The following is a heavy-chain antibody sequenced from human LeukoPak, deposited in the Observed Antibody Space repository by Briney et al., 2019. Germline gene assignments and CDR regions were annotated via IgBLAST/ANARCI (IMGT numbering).Heavy chain of an antibody. CDR1: GGSFSGYY. Sequence: NPSETLSLNCAVYGGSFSGYYWTWIRQPPGQGLEWIGYIYHSGSTYYNPSLKSRVTISVDRSKNQFSLKLSSVTAADTAVYYCARGYRMTTVNYWGQGTLVTVSS. CDR3: ARGYRMTTVNY. J-gene: IGHJ4*02. V-gene: IGHV4-34*01. D-gene: IGHD4-11*01. CDR2: IYHSGST.